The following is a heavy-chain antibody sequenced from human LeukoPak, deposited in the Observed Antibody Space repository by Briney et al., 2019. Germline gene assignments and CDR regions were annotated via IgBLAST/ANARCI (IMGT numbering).Heavy chain of an antibody. J-gene: IGHJ3*02. CDR3: ARDTYYYGSGSYLQDAFDI. CDR2: IYTSGST. D-gene: IGHD3-10*01. CDR1: GGPISSYY. Sequence: SETLSLTCTVSGGPISSYYWSWIRQPAGKGLEWIGRIYTSGSTNYNPSLKSRVTMSVDTSKNQFSLKLSSVTAADTAVYYCARDTYYYGSGSYLQDAFDIWGQGTMVTVSS. V-gene: IGHV4-4*07.